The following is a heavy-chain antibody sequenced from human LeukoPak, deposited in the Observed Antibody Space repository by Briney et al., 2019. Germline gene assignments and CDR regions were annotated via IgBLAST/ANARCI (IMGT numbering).Heavy chain of an antibody. CDR2: ISYDGSNK. CDR3: AKDWGSSSWFPNYYFDY. Sequence: GGSLRLSCAASGFTFSSYGMHWVRQAPGKGLEWVAVISYDGSNKYYADSVKGRFTISRDNSKNTLYLQMNSLRAEDTAVYYCAKDWGSSSWFPNYYFDYWGQGTLVTVSS. D-gene: IGHD6-13*01. J-gene: IGHJ4*02. CDR1: GFTFSSYG. V-gene: IGHV3-30*18.